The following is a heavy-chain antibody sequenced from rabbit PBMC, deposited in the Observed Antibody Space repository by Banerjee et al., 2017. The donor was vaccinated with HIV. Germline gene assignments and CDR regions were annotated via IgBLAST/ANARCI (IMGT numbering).Heavy chain of an antibody. CDR2: IDSSSNK. Sequence: QQQLEGSGGGLVKPGGTLTLTCKGSGFDFSSYWMCWVRQAPGKGLEWIGCIDSSSNKWYASWVNDRFTISRSTSLGTVELRVTSLTGADTATYFCARGGVASTGYIYAFDPWGPGTLVTVS. V-gene: IGHV1S43*01. CDR1: GFDFSSYW. D-gene: IGHD1-1*01. CDR3: ARGGVASTGYIYAFDP. J-gene: IGHJ2*01.